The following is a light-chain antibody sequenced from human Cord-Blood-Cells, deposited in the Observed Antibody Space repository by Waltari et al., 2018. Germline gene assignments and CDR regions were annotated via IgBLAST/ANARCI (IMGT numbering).Light chain of an antibody. CDR2: EGS. CDR3: CSYAGSSNWV. Sequence: QSALTQPASVSGSPGQSITISCTGTSSDVGSYNLVSWYQQHPGKAPKLMIYEGSKRPSGVSNRCSGSKSGNTASLTISGLQAEDEADYYCCSYAGSSNWVFGGGTKLTVL. CDR1: SSDVGSYNL. J-gene: IGLJ3*02. V-gene: IGLV2-23*01.